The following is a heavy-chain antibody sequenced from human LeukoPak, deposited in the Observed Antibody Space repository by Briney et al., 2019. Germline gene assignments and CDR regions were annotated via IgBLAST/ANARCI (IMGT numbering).Heavy chain of an antibody. CDR2: INHSGST. J-gene: IGHJ4*02. CDR3: ARGGFVDTAMVSHYFDY. D-gene: IGHD5-18*01. V-gene: IGHV4-34*01. Sequence: SETLSLTCAVYGGSFSGYYWSWIRQPPGKGLEWIGEINHSGSTNYNPSLKSRVTISVDTSKNQFSLKLSSVTAADTAVYYCARGGFVDTAMVSHYFDYWGQGTPVTVSS. CDR1: GGSFSGYY.